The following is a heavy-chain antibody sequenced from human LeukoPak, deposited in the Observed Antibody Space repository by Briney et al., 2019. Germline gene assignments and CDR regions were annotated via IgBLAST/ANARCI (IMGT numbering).Heavy chain of an antibody. V-gene: IGHV4-38-2*02. D-gene: IGHD2-2*01. J-gene: IGHJ4*02. CDR2: IYHGGSS. Sequence: SETLSLTCTVSGYSITSGSYWGWIRQPPGKGLEWIGSIYHGGSSYYNPSLKSRVTISVDTSKNQFSLKLSSVTAADTAVYYCARNGSSCSSTSCYGTPFDNWGQGVLVTVSS. CDR3: ARNGSSCSSTSCYGTPFDN. CDR1: GYSITSGSY.